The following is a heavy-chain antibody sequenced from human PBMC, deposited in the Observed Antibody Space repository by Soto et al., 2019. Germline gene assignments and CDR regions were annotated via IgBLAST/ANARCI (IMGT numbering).Heavy chain of an antibody. CDR2: ISYDGSNK. J-gene: IGHJ5*02. D-gene: IGHD5-12*01. V-gene: IGHV3-30*18. CDR1: GFTFSSYG. Sequence: QVQLVESGGGVVQPGRSLRLSCAASGFTFSSYGMHWVRQAPGKGLEWVAVISYDGSNKYYADSVKGRFTISRDNSKNTLYLQMNSLRAEDTAVYYCAKDQLRVATIRYLGWFVPWGQGTLVTVSS. CDR3: AKDQLRVATIRYLGWFVP.